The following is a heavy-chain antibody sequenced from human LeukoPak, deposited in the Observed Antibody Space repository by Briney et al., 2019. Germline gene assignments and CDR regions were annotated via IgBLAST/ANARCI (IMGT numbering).Heavy chain of an antibody. Sequence: ASVKVSCKASGYTFTGYYMHWVRQAPGQGLEWMGWINPNSGGTNYAQKFQGRVTMTRDTSISTAYMELSRLRSDDTAVYYCARDQTIFGVVIIDHDAFDIWGQGTMVTVSS. CDR3: ARDQTIFGVVIIDHDAFDI. CDR2: INPNSGGT. CDR1: GYTFTGYY. V-gene: IGHV1-2*02. J-gene: IGHJ3*02. D-gene: IGHD3-3*01.